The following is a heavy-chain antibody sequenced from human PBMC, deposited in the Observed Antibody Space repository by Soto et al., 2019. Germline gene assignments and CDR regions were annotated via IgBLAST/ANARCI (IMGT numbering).Heavy chain of an antibody. V-gene: IGHV3-11*01. CDR2: ISPDGGNV. CDR3: AKDISPPGLQFDY. D-gene: IGHD3-9*01. Sequence: GGSLRLSCAASGFTFRDYYMTWLRQAPGKGLEWVSYISPDGGNVYYADSVKGRFTISRDNAKNSLYLQMNNLGAEDTAFYYCAKDISPPGLQFDYWGKGTLVTVSS. J-gene: IGHJ4*02. CDR1: GFTFRDYY.